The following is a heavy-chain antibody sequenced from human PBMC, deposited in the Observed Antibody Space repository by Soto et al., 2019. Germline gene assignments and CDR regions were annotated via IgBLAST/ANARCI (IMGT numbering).Heavy chain of an antibody. Sequence: GGSLRLSCAASGFTFSSYAMHWVRQAPGKGLEWVAVISYDGSNKYYAYSVKGRFTISRDNSKNTLYLQMNSLRAEDTAVYYCARDRPFPKRYFDWLLPTAFDYWGQGTLVTVSS. CDR3: ARDRPFPKRYFDWLLPTAFDY. D-gene: IGHD3-9*01. CDR2: ISYDGSNK. J-gene: IGHJ4*02. CDR1: GFTFSSYA. V-gene: IGHV3-30-3*01.